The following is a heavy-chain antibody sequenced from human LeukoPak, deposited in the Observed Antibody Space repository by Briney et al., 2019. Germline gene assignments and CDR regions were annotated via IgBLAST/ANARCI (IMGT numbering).Heavy chain of an antibody. Sequence: GASVKVSCKASGYTFTGYYMHWVRQAPGQGLEWMGWINPNSGGTNYAQKFQGRVTMTRDTSISTAYMELSRLRSDDTAVYYCARDSPYYDFWSGYYPFDYWGQGTLVTVSS. V-gene: IGHV1-2*02. CDR3: ARDSPYYDFWSGYYPFDY. CDR1: GYTFTGYY. CDR2: INPNSGGT. J-gene: IGHJ4*02. D-gene: IGHD3-3*01.